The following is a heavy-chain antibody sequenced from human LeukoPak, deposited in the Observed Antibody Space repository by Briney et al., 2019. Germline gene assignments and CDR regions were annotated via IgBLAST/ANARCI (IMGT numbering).Heavy chain of an antibody. CDR2: ISGSGIST. Sequence: GGSLRLSCAAAGFTFSDYGMNWVRQAPGKGLEWVSGISGSGISTYYADSVKGRFTISRDNSKNTLYLQMNSLRAEDTAVYYCAKVGSSGWYSFYYYYMDVWGKGTTVTISS. V-gene: IGHV3-23*01. D-gene: IGHD6-19*01. J-gene: IGHJ6*03. CDR1: GFTFSDYG. CDR3: AKVGSSGWYSFYYYYMDV.